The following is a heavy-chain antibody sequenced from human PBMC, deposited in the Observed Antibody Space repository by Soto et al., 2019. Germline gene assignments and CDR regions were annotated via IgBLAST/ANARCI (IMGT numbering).Heavy chain of an antibody. CDR2: IIPMFGPA. CDR3: ARERVVGAVEY. D-gene: IGHD1-26*01. Sequence: QVQLVQSGAEVKMPGSSVKVSCKTSGGPFSSSAVTWVRQAPGQGLEWMGGIIPMFGPANYAQKLQGRVTITADESTNTVYMELTGLRSEDTAVYYCARERVVGAVEYWGQGTLVTVSS. J-gene: IGHJ4*02. CDR1: GGPFSSSA. V-gene: IGHV1-69*01.